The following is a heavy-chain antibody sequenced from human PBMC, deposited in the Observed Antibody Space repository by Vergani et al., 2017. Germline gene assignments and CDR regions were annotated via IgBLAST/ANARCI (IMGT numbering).Heavy chain of an antibody. J-gene: IGHJ5*02. CDR2: IDWDDDK. D-gene: IGHD3-16*02. CDR1: GFSLSTSGMC. Sequence: QVTLRESGPALVKPTQTLTLTCTFSGFSLSTSGMCVSWIRQPPGKALEWLARIDWDDDKYYSTSLKTSLTIPKDTSKSQVVLTMTNMDPVDTATYYCARIATSRGYDYIWGSYRYTSWFDPWGQGTLVTVSS. V-gene: IGHV2-70*15. CDR3: ARIATSRGYDYIWGSYRYTSWFDP.